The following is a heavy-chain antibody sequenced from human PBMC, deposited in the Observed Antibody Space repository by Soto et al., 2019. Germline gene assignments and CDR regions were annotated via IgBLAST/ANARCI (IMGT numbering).Heavy chain of an antibody. Sequence: QLQLQESGPGLVKPSQTLSLTCDISGDSVSSTSSIWNWIRQSPSRGLEWVGRTYYRSKWHTDYAVSVRGRLTINPDTPKNQFFLQLSSVTPDDTAVYFCARDLHGTYYYDSWGQGTLVTVSS. V-gene: IGHV6-1*01. CDR1: GDSVSSTSSI. J-gene: IGHJ4*02. CDR3: ARDLHGTYYYDS. D-gene: IGHD1-1*01. CDR2: TYYRSKWHT.